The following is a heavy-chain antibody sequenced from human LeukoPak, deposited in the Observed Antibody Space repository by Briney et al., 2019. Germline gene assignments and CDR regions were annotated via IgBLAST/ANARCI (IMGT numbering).Heavy chain of an antibody. V-gene: IGHV4-4*07. CDR3: ARDPDYGSRSYGAFDI. CDR1: GGSISSYY. Sequence: PSETLSLTCTVSGGSISSYYWSWIRQPAGKGLEWIGRIYTSGSTNYNPSLKSRVTMSVDTSKNQFSLKLSSVTAADTAVYYCARDPDYGSRSYGAFDIWGQGTMVTVSS. J-gene: IGHJ3*02. D-gene: IGHD3-10*01. CDR2: IYTSGST.